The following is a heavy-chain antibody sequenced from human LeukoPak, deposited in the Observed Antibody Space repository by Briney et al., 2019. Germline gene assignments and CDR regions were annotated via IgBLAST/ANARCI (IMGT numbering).Heavy chain of an antibody. CDR2: IYYSGST. CDR1: GFSISSYY. D-gene: IGHD6-13*01. J-gene: IGHJ4*02. V-gene: IGHV4-59*01. Sequence: PSETLSRTCTVSGFSISSYYWSWIRQAPGKGLEWSVYIYYSGSTNYNTSLKGRFTISVETSKTQFSLKPSSVTAADTAVYYCARAGRYSSSWSQWGQGTLVTVSS. CDR3: ARAGRYSSSWSQ.